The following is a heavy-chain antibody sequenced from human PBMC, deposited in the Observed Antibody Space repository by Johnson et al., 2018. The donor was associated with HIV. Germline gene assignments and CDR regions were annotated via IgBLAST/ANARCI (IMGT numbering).Heavy chain of an antibody. Sequence: QVQLVESGGGVVQPGRSLRLSCAASGFTFNDYYMTWIRQAPGKGLEWISYISNSGSTADYADSVKGRFTISRDNTKSSLYLQMNSLRAEDTAVYYCARGEQWSLLGAFDIWGQGIMVTVSS. CDR1: GFTFNDYY. CDR3: ARGEQWSLLGAFDI. J-gene: IGHJ3*02. CDR2: ISNSGSTA. V-gene: IGHV3-11*01. D-gene: IGHD6-19*01.